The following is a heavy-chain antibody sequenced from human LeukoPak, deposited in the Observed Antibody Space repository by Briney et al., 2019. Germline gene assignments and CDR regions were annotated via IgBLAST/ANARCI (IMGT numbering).Heavy chain of an antibody. D-gene: IGHD5-18*01. CDR3: AKDSGASYGYYYYGMDV. V-gene: IGHV3-30*18. CDR2: ISYDGSNK. J-gene: IGHJ6*02. Sequence: PGRSLRLSCAASGFTFSSYGMHWVRQAPGKGLEWVAVISYDGSNKYYADSVKGRFTISRDNSKNTLYLQMNSLRAEDTAVYYCAKDSGASYGYYYYGMDVWGQGTTVTVSS. CDR1: GFTFSSYG.